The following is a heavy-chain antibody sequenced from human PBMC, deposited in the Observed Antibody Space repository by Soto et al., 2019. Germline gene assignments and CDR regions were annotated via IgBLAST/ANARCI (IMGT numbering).Heavy chain of an antibody. J-gene: IGHJ4*02. V-gene: IGHV3-48*01. CDR2: ISSSSSTI. CDR3: QRDGPIAAADY. Sequence: EVQLVESGGGLVQPGGSLRLSCAASGFTFSSYSMNWVRQAPGKGLEWVSYISSSSSTIYYADSVKGRFTISRDNAKNSLYLQMNSMRSEDTAVYYCQRDGPIAAADYWGQGTLITV. CDR1: GFTFSSYS. D-gene: IGHD6-25*01.